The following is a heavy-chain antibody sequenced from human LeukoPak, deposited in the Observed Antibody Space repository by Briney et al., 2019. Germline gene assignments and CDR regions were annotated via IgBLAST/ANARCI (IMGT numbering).Heavy chain of an antibody. D-gene: IGHD3-16*01. CDR2: IKTDGSAI. CDR3: ARGYATRGRDNSVGFDY. CDR1: GFTLTSYW. J-gene: IGHJ4*02. V-gene: IGHV3-74*01. Sequence: GGSLRLSCAVSGFTLTSYWMHWVRQGPGKGLVWVSRIKTDGSAIDYADSVKGRFTISRDNAMNTLYPQMDSLRAEDTAVYFCARGYATRGRDNSVGFDYWGQGALVTVSS.